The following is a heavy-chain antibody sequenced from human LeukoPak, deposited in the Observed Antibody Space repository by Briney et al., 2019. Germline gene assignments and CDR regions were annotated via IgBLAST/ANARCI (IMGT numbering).Heavy chain of an antibody. CDR1: GYTFTGYY. Sequence: ASVKVSCKASGYTFTGYYMHWVRQAPGQGLEWMGWISPNSGGTNYAQKFQGRVTMTRDTSISTAYMELSRLKSDDTAVYYCARNYYDSTGYYGDGAFDIWGQGTMVIVSS. J-gene: IGHJ3*02. D-gene: IGHD3-22*01. CDR2: ISPNSGGT. CDR3: ARNYYDSTGYYGDGAFDI. V-gene: IGHV1-2*02.